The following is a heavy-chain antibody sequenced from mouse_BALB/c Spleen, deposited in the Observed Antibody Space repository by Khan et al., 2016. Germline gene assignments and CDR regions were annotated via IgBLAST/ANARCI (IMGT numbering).Heavy chain of an antibody. CDR1: GFTFSNYW. V-gene: IGHV6-6*02. CDR3: TRPFTTNKYYAMDY. CDR2: IRLKSNNYAT. J-gene: IGHJ4*01. Sequence: EVKLEESGGGLVQPGGSMKLSCVVSGFTFSNYWMNWVRQSPEKGLEWVAEIRLKSNNYATHYAESVKGRFTISRDDSKNSVYLQMNNLRAEDTGIYYCTRPFTTNKYYAMDYWGQGTSVTVSS. D-gene: IGHD1-1*01.